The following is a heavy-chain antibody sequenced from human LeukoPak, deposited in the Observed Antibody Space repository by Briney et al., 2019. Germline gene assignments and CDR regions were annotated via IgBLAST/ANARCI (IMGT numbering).Heavy chain of an antibody. V-gene: IGHV3-74*01. CDR2: IYNDGSAT. D-gene: IGHD4-23*01. CDR1: GLTFSDHW. CDR3: TRESGNSRFFDF. J-gene: IGHJ4*02. Sequence: GGSLRLSCVVSGLTFSDHWIHWVRQPPGKGLVWVSRIYNDGSATTYADSVKGRFTIPRDNAKNTLYLQMNSLRAEDTAVYYCTRESGNSRFFDFWGQGTPVTVSS.